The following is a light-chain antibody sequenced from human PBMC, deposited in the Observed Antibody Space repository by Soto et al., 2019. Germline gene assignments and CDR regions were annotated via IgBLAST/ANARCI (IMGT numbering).Light chain of an antibody. Sequence: EIVLTQSPATLSLSPGERATLSYRASQSVSSYLAWYQQKPGQAPRLLIYDAASRAAGIPDRFSGSGSGTDFTLTISRLEPEDFAVYYCQQYGSSPSITFGQGTRLEI. J-gene: IGKJ5*01. V-gene: IGKV3-20*01. CDR1: QSVSSY. CDR3: QQYGSSPSIT. CDR2: DAA.